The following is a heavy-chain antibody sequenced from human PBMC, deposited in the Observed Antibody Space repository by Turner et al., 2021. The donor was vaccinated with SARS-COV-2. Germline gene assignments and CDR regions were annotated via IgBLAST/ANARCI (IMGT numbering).Heavy chain of an antibody. CDR2: ISSRSSYI. CDR3: ARDLDDLWSGYYSRWFDP. CDR1: GFTFSSYS. J-gene: IGHJ5*02. V-gene: IGHV3-21*01. Sequence: EVQLVESGGGLVKPGGSLRLSCAASGFTFSSYSMNWVRQAPGKGLEWVSSISSRSSYIYYADSVKGRFTISRDNAKNSLYLQMNSLRAEDTAVYYCARDLDDLWSGYYSRWFDPWGQGTLVTVSS. D-gene: IGHD3-3*01.